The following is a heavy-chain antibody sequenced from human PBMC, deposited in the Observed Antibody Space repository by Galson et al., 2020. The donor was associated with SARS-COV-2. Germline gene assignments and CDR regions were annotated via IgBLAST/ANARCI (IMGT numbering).Heavy chain of an antibody. CDR2: ISGYSGNT. J-gene: IGHJ5*02. D-gene: IGHD6-19*01. CDR1: GYTFNIYG. V-gene: IGHV1-18*01. Sequence: ASVKVSCKASGYTFNIYGVTWVRQAPGHGLEWMGWISGYSGNTNYAQNFQGRVTMTTDTSTSTAYMELRSLRSDDTAVYYCARAGIAVAGTFAVGFDPWGQGTLVTVSS. CDR3: ARAGIAVAGTFAVGFDP.